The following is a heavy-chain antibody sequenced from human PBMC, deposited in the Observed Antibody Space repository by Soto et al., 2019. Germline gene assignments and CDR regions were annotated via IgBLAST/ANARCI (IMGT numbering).Heavy chain of an antibody. CDR3: ARLHPGSYYLEL. Sequence: EVQLVEDGGGLVQPGGSVRLSCAASGFTLSSYWMTWVRQTPDKGLEWLAYIRQDGGEGDYLDSVRGRFTISRDNAQNSLFLQMDSLRAEDTATYYCARLHPGSYYLELWGQGALVTVSS. V-gene: IGHV3-7*01. CDR2: IRQDGGEG. CDR1: GFTLSSYW. J-gene: IGHJ4*02. D-gene: IGHD3-10*01.